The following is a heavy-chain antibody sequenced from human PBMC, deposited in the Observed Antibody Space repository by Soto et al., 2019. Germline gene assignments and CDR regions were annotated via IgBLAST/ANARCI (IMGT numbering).Heavy chain of an antibody. Sequence: QVQLVESGGGVVQPGRSLRLSCAASGFTFSSYAMHWVRQAPGKGLEWVAIISYDGNNKYYADSVKGRFTVSRDNSKTTLYLQMNSLSAEDTAVYYCARLVVPVFAVARRGDYWGQGTLVTVSS. J-gene: IGHJ4*02. D-gene: IGHD3-3*01. CDR2: ISYDGNNK. CDR3: ARLVVPVFAVARRGDY. V-gene: IGHV3-30-3*01. CDR1: GFTFSSYA.